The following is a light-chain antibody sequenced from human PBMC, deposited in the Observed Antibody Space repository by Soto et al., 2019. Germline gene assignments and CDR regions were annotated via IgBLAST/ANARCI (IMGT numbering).Light chain of an antibody. V-gene: IGKV1-5*03. CDR2: GTS. CDR3: QHYNDYSWT. J-gene: IGKJ1*01. Sequence: DIHMTQSPSTLSASVGDRVTITCRASQSISIWLAWYQQKPGRAPNLLIYGTSSLESGVPSRFSGSGSGTEFTLTISSLQPDDFAPYYCQHYNDYSWTFGQRTKVEIK. CDR1: QSISIW.